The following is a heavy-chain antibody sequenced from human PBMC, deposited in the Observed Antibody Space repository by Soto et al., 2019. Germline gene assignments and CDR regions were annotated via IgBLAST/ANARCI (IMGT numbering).Heavy chain of an antibody. CDR2: ISSSGSTI. D-gene: IGHD3-3*01. Sequence: GGSLRLSCAASGFTFSDYYMSWIRQAPGKGLEWVSYISSSGSTIYYADSVKGRFTISRDNAKNSLYLQMNSLRAEDTAVYYCARDRTSYDFWSGYNPAPYYFDYWGQGTLVTVSS. CDR3: ARDRTSYDFWSGYNPAPYYFDY. V-gene: IGHV3-11*01. J-gene: IGHJ4*02. CDR1: GFTFSDYY.